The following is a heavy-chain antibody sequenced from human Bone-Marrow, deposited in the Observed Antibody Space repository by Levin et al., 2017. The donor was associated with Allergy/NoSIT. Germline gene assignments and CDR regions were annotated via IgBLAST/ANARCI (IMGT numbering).Heavy chain of an antibody. V-gene: IGHV1-69*06. J-gene: IGHJ2*01. CDR3: ARTHNWYFEL. CDR2: IIPMFGSE. CDR1: GGTFSTYA. Sequence: KISCTASGGTFSTYAITWVRQAPGQGLEWMGSIIPMFGSENYAQEFLGRVTISADTSPSTVFLELKTLRSDDTAIYYCARTHNWYFELWGRGSLVTVTS.